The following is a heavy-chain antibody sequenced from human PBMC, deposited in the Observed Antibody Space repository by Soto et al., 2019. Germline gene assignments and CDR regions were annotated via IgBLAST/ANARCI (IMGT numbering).Heavy chain of an antibody. D-gene: IGHD3-9*01. Sequence: ASVKGSCKASGYTFSIYYIHWGRQAPGQGLEWMGIINPRGGSTRNAQNFQGRVTMTRDTSTSTVYMELTSLRPDDTAVYYCTRDARYHDILTGYFVNDHWGQGTLVTVSS. CDR2: INPRGGST. J-gene: IGHJ4*02. CDR3: TRDARYHDILTGYFVNDH. CDR1: GYTFSIYY. V-gene: IGHV1-46*01.